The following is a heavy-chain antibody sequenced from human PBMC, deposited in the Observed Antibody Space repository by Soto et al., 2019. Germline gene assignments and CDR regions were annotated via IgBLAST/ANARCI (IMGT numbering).Heavy chain of an antibody. CDR1: GFTFSNYW. J-gene: IGHJ2*01. Sequence: GGSLRLSCAASGFTFSNYWMSWVRQAPGKGLGWVANIKQDGSEKNYKDSVKGRLTISRDNAKSSLSLQMNSLRAEDTAVYYCARRATTSAGYFDLWGRGTLVTVSS. V-gene: IGHV3-7*01. CDR2: IKQDGSEK. D-gene: IGHD1-26*01. CDR3: ARRATTSAGYFDL.